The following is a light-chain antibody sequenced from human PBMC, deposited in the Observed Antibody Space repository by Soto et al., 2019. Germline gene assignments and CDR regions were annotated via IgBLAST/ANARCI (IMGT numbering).Light chain of an antibody. CDR2: DVS. CDR1: SSDVGGYNY. J-gene: IGLJ2*01. Sequence: QSVLTQPASVSGSPGQSITISCTGTSSDVGGYNYVSWYQQHPGKAPKLMIYDVSNRPSGVSIRFSGSKSGNTASLTISGLQAEDEADYYCSSYSSSTTVVFGGGTKVTVL. CDR3: SSYSSSTTVV. V-gene: IGLV2-14*01.